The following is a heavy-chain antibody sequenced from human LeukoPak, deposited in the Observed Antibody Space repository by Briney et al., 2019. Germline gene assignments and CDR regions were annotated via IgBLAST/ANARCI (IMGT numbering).Heavy chain of an antibody. CDR1: GGSISSYY. CDR3: ASAHVDTAMVKVFDY. CDR2: IYTSGST. Sequence: SETLSLTCTVSGGSISSYYWSWIRQPAGKGLEWIGRIYTSGSTNYNPSLKSRVTISVDTSKNQFSLKLSSVTAADTAVYYCASAHVDTAMVKVFDYWGQGTLVTVSS. D-gene: IGHD5-18*01. V-gene: IGHV4-4*07. J-gene: IGHJ4*02.